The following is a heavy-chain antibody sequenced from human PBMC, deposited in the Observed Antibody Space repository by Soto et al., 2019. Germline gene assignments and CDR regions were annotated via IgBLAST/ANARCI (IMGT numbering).Heavy chain of an antibody. J-gene: IGHJ5*02. CDR2: IKPDGSEK. CDR3: ARFRFLNP. Sequence: GGSLRLSCAASGFTFSIYWMTWVRQAPGKGLEWVANIKPDGSEKYYVDSVKGRFTISRDNAKNSLYLQMNSLRAEDTAVYYCARFRFLNPWGQGTLVTVSS. CDR1: GFTFSIYW. V-gene: IGHV3-7*01. D-gene: IGHD3-3*01.